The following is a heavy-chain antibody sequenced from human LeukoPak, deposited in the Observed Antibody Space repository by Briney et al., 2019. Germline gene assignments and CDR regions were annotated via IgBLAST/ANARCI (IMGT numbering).Heavy chain of an antibody. V-gene: IGHV3-30-3*01. D-gene: IGHD3-9*01. CDR1: GFTFSSYA. CDR2: ISYDGSNK. Sequence: PGRSLRLSCAASGFTFSSYAMHWVRQAPGKGLEWVAVISYDGSNKYYADSVKGRFTISRDNSENTLYLQMNSLRAEDTAVYYCARDILTGLDYWGQGTLVTVSS. J-gene: IGHJ4*02. CDR3: ARDILTGLDY.